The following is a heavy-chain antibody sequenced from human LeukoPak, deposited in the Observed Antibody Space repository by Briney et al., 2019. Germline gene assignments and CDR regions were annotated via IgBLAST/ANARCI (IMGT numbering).Heavy chain of an antibody. CDR1: GFTFSSYW. J-gene: IGHJ5*02. V-gene: IGHV3-74*01. D-gene: IGHD6-13*01. CDR2: INSDGSST. CDR3: AREWEAAAGTDT. Sequence: GGSLRLSCAASGFTFSSYWMHWVRQAPGKGLVWVSRINSDGSSTSYADSVKGRFTISRDNSKNTLYLQMNSLRAEDTAVYYCAREWEAAAGTDTWGKGPLVTVSS.